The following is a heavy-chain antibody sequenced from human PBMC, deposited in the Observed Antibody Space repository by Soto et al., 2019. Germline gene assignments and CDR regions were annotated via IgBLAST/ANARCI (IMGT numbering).Heavy chain of an antibody. CDR3: ARGGPVTTLVAPSPPHDGDWWVHNY. V-gene: IGHV1-2*04. J-gene: IGHJ4*02. CDR1: GSTFTGYY. CDR2: INPNSGGT. Sequence: QVQLVQSGAEVKKPGASVKVSCKASGSTFTGYYMHWVRQAPGQGLEWMGWINPNSGGTTYAQKFQGWVTMTRDTSISTAYMELSRLRSDDTAVYYCARGGPVTTLVAPSPPHDGDWWVHNYWGQGTLVTVSS. D-gene: IGHD4-17*01.